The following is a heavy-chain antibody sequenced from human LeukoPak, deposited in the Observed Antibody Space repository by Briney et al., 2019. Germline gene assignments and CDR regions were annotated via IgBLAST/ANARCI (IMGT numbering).Heavy chain of an antibody. CDR1: GFTFSSYA. CDR3: AKSTFGGVIVRPYYFDY. CDR2: ISGSGGST. V-gene: IGHV3-23*01. J-gene: IGHJ4*02. Sequence: GGSLRLSCAASGFTFSSYAMSWVRQAPGKGLEWVSVISGSGGSTYYADSVKGRFTIPRDNSKNTLYLQMNSLRAEDTAVYYCAKSTFGGVIVRPYYFDYWGQGTLVTVSS. D-gene: IGHD3-16*02.